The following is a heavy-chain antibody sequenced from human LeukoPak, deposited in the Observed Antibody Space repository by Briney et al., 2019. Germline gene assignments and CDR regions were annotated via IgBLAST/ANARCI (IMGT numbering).Heavy chain of an antibody. V-gene: IGHV3-23*01. Sequence: PGGSLRLSCTASGFTFGDYAMSWFRQAPGKGLEWVSTITGGGGSTYYADSVKGRFTISRDNSKDTFYLQMNSLRVEDTAVYYCAKARIAATIYPKEVNFDYWGQGTLVTVSS. D-gene: IGHD5-12*01. CDR1: GFTFGDYA. CDR3: AKARIAATIYPKEVNFDY. CDR2: ITGGGGST. J-gene: IGHJ4*02.